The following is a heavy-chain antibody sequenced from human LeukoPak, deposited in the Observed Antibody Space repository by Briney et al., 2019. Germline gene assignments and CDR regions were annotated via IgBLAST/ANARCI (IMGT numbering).Heavy chain of an antibody. J-gene: IGHJ4*02. CDR1: GFTFSSYS. CDR2: ISSSSGNI. V-gene: IGHV3-21*01. CDR3: SRGGSSSGDGLDY. D-gene: IGHD6-6*01. Sequence: PGGSLRLSCAASGFTFSSYSMNWVRQAPGKGLEWVSSISSSSGNIYYADSVKGRFTISRDNAKNSLYLQMNSVRAEDTAVYYCSRGGSSSGDGLDYWGQGTLVTVS.